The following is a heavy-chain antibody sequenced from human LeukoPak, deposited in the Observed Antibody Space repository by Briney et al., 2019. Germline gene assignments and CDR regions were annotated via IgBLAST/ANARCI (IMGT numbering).Heavy chain of an antibody. Sequence: SETLSLTCAVYGGSFSGYYWSWIRQPPGKGLEWIGEINHSGSTNYNPSLKSRVTISVDTSKNQFSLKLSSVTAADTAVYYCAREGLGYCSGGSCYGDYYYYYMDVWGKGTTVTISS. CDR3: AREGLGYCSGGSCYGDYYYYYMDV. CDR1: GGSFSGYY. V-gene: IGHV4-34*01. J-gene: IGHJ6*03. D-gene: IGHD2-15*01. CDR2: INHSGST.